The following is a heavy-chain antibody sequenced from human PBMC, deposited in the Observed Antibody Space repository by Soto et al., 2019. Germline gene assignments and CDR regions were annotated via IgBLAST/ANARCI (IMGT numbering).Heavy chain of an antibody. D-gene: IGHD6-13*01. V-gene: IGHV3-30*18. CDR2: ISYDGSNK. CDR3: AKDPTGYSSSWYSFLHRPVAYYGMDV. CDR1: GFTFSSYG. Sequence: QTGGSLRLSCAASGFTFSSYGMHWVRQAPGKGLEWVAVISYDGSNKYYADSVKGRFTISRDNSKNTLYLQMNSLRAEDTAVYYCAKDPTGYSSSWYSFLHRPVAYYGMDVWGQGTTVTVSS. J-gene: IGHJ6*02.